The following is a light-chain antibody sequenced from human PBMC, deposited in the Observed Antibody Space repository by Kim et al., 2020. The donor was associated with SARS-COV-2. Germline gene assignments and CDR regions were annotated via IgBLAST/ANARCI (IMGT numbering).Light chain of an antibody. CDR1: QSVSSSY. CDR2: GAS. Sequence: SQEERATLTCRASQSVSSSYLAWYQQKPGQAPRLLIYGASSRATGIPDRFSGSGSGTDFTLTISRLEPEDFAVYYCQQYGSSPRTFGQGTKVDIK. V-gene: IGKV3-20*01. CDR3: QQYGSSPRT. J-gene: IGKJ1*01.